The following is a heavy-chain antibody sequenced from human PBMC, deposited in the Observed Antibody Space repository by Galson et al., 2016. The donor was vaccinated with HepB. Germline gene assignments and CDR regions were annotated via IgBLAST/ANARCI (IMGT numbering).Heavy chain of an antibody. V-gene: IGHV3-66*01. D-gene: IGHD2-8*02. CDR3: LRSGY. CDR1: GFPVSDNF. Sequence: SLRLSCAASGFPVSDNFMSWVRQAPGKGLEWVSYIDNGGNTFYADSVKGRFTISRDSPKSTVFLQMNSLRAEDTAVYYCLRSGYWGQGTPVTVSS. CDR2: IDNGGNT. J-gene: IGHJ4*02.